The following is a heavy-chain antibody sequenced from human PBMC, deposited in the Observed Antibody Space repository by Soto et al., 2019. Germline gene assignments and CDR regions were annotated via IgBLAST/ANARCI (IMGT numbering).Heavy chain of an antibody. D-gene: IGHD2-2*01. V-gene: IGHV4-4*07. CDR3: ARDPGCSSTSCYPGGWFDP. J-gene: IGHJ5*02. Sequence: QVKLQESGPGLVKPSETLSLTCTVSGGSISSYYWSWIRQPAGKGLEWIGRIYTSGSTNYNPSLKSRVTMSVDTSKNQFSLKLSSVTAADTAVYYCARDPGCSSTSCYPGGWFDPWGQGTLVTVSS. CDR2: IYTSGST. CDR1: GGSISSYY.